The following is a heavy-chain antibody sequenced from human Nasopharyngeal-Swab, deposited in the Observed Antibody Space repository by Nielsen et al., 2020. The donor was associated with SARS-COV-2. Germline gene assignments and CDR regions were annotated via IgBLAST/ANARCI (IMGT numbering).Heavy chain of an antibody. CDR2: ISGSDYTT. V-gene: IGHV3-23*01. D-gene: IGHD5-12*01. CDR1: GFTFRSYA. Sequence: GGSLRLSCAASGFTFRSYAISWVRQAPGKGLEWVSVISGSDYTTYYADSVKGRFTISRDNSKNTVNLQMNGLRVEDTAIYYCAKDRDSGDDSDDYYHYYGMDVWGQGTTVTVFS. J-gene: IGHJ6*02. CDR3: AKDRDSGDDSDDYYHYYGMDV.